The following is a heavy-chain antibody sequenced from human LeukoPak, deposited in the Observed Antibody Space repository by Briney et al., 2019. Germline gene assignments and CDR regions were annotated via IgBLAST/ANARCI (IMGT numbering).Heavy chain of an antibody. V-gene: IGHV3-48*04. J-gene: IGHJ4*02. CDR1: GFTFSDYS. Sequence: GGSLRLSCAASGFTFSDYSMNWVRQAPGRGLEWISYVGISSGNTKYADSVKGRFTISGDSARNSLYLQMSSLRVEDTAVYYCARDHNYAFDNWGQGTLVTVSS. D-gene: IGHD1-1*01. CDR2: VGISSGNT. CDR3: ARDHNYAFDN.